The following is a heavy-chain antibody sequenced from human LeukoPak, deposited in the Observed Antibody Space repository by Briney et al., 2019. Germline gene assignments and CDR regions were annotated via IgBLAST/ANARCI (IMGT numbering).Heavy chain of an antibody. CDR1: GFTFTTYS. Sequence: GGSLRLSCEASGFTFTTYSMTWVRQAPGKGLEWVSIISSGSSAIFSADALKGRFTISRDDAKNLLYLDMNSLRAEDTAVYYCAKDGVPSRWFGRNYFDYWGQGTLVTVSS. D-gene: IGHD3-10*01. J-gene: IGHJ4*02. CDR2: ISSGSSAI. V-gene: IGHV3-21*01. CDR3: AKDGVPSRWFGRNYFDY.